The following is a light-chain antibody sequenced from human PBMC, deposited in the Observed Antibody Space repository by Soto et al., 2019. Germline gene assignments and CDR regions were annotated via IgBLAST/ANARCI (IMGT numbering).Light chain of an antibody. V-gene: IGKV3-20*01. CDR1: QSVSSSY. CDR2: GAS. Sequence: EIVLTQSPGTLSLSPGERDTLSCRASQSVSSSYLAWYQQKPGQAPRLLIYGASSRATGFPDRFSGSGSGTVFTLTISRLEPEDFAVYYCQQYGSSPTFGQGTRLEIK. J-gene: IGKJ5*01. CDR3: QQYGSSPT.